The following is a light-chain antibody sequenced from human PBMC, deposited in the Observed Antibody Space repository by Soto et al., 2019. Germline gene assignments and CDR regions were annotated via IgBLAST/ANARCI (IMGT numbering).Light chain of an antibody. V-gene: IGKV1-6*01. CDR2: AAS. Sequence: AIQMTQSPSSLYASGGDRVTITCRASQDIRHDLGWYQQRPGKAPKLLIYAASTLQSGVPSRFSGSGSGTDFTLTITSLQPDDFATYCCLPASGSPRTFGQGTKVEV. CDR1: QDIRHD. CDR3: LPASGSPRT. J-gene: IGKJ1*01.